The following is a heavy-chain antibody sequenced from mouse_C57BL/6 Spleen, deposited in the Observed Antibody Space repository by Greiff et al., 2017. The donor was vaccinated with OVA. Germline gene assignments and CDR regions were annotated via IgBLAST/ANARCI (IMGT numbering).Heavy chain of an antibody. Sequence: EVKVVESGGGLVKPGGSLKLSCAASGFTFSSYAMSWVRQTPEKRLEWVATISDGGSYTYYPDNVKGRFTISRDNAKNNLYLQMSHLKSEDTAMYYCARGDWDFYFDYWGQGTTLTVSS. V-gene: IGHV5-4*03. J-gene: IGHJ2*01. CDR2: ISDGGSYT. D-gene: IGHD4-1*01. CDR1: GFTFSSYA. CDR3: ARGDWDFYFDY.